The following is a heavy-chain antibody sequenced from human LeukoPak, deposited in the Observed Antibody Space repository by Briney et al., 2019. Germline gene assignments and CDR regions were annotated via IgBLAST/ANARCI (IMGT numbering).Heavy chain of an antibody. CDR2: IGAYNGNT. J-gene: IGHJ4*02. CDR3: ARDTIPLYGGNSGAQD. V-gene: IGHV1-18*01. CDR1: GYTFTSYG. Sequence: ASVKVSCKASGYTFTSYGISWVRQAPGQGLEWMGWIGAYNGNTNYAQKLQGRVTMTTDTSTSTAYMELRSLRSDDTAVYYCARDTIPLYGGNSGAQDWGQGTLVTVSS. D-gene: IGHD4-23*01.